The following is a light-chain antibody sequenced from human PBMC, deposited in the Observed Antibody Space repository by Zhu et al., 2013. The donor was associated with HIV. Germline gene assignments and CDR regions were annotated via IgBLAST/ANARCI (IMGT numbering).Light chain of an antibody. V-gene: IGKV3-20*01. Sequence: DIVLTQSPGTLSLSPGERATLSCRASQSVSSYYLAWYQQKPGQAPRLLIYGASTRATGIPDRFSGSGSGTDFTLTISRVEPEDFAVYYCQQYGGSPLTFGGGTTVEIK. CDR1: QSVSSYY. CDR3: QQYGGSPLT. J-gene: IGKJ4*01. CDR2: GAS.